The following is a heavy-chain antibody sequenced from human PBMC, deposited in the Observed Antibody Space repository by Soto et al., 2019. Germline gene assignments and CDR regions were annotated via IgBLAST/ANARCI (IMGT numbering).Heavy chain of an antibody. D-gene: IGHD2-15*01. V-gene: IGHV1-46*01. Sequence: ASVKVSCKASGYTFTSYYMHWVRQAPGQGLEWMGIINPSGDSTSYAQKFQGRVTMTTDTSTSTAYMELRSLRSDDTAVYYCARDGLIGYCSGATCTYYYYGMDVWGQGTTVTVS. CDR1: GYTFTSYY. J-gene: IGHJ6*02. CDR3: ARDGLIGYCSGATCTYYYYGMDV. CDR2: INPSGDST.